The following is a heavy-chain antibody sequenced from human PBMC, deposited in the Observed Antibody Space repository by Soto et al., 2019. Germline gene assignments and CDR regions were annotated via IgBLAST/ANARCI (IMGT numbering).Heavy chain of an antibody. CDR3: ASDGTSDYEFWSGQNNDYYYYGMDV. V-gene: IGHV3-30-3*01. J-gene: IGHJ6*02. CDR2: ISDDGSNK. Sequence: SLRLSCAASGFTFSSYAMPEVRQAPGKGLEWVAVISDDGSNKYYADSVKGRFTISRDHSKNTLYLPMNSLRAEDTAVYYCASDGTSDYEFWSGQNNDYYYYGMDVWGQGTTVTVSS. CDR1: GFTFSSYA. D-gene: IGHD3-3*01.